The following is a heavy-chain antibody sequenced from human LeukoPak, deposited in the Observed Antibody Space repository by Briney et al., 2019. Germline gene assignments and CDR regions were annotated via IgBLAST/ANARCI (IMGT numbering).Heavy chain of an antibody. J-gene: IGHJ4*02. CDR2: ISYDGSSK. CDR3: ARDRDYYDSSSPVMDY. V-gene: IGHV3-30-3*01. CDR1: GFTFSSYA. Sequence: GRSLRLSCAASGFTFSSYAMHWVRQAPGKGLEWVAVISYDGSSKYYADSVKGRFTISRDNSKNTLYLQMNSLRAEDTAVYYCARDRDYYDSSSPVMDYWGQGTLVTVSS. D-gene: IGHD3-22*01.